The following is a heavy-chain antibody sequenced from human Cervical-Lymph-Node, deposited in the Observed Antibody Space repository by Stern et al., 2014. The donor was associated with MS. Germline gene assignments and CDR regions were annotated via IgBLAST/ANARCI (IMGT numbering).Heavy chain of an antibody. Sequence: VQLEESGGGVVQPGRSLRLSCAASGFTFSSYGMHWVRPAPGKGLEWVAVIWYDGSNKYYTDSVKGRFTISRDNSKNTLYLQMNSLRAEDTAVYYCARDYADDSSPYWGQGTLVTVSS. CDR3: ARDYADDSSPY. CDR2: IWYDGSNK. CDR1: GFTFSSYG. J-gene: IGHJ4*02. V-gene: IGHV3-33*01. D-gene: IGHD3-22*01.